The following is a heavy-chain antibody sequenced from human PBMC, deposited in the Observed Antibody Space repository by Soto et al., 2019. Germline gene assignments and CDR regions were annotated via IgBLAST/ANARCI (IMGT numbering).Heavy chain of an antibody. CDR1: GGSISSSSYY. CDR2: IYYSGST. CDR3: ERRPTRKVVVDY. J-gene: IGHJ4*02. D-gene: IGHD3-22*01. V-gene: IGHV4-39*01. Sequence: QLQLQESGPGLVKPSETLSLTCTVSGGSISSSSYYWGWIRQPPGKGLEWIGSIYYSGSTYYNPSLKSRVTISVDTSKNQFSLKLSSVTAADTAVYYCERRPTRKVVVDYWGQGTLVTVSS.